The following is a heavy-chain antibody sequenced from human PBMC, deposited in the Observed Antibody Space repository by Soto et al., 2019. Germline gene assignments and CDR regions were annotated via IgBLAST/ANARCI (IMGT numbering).Heavy chain of an antibody. CDR1: GYTITSYY. V-gene: IGHV1-46*01. CDR3: ARAEQWLNVDY. CDR2: INPSGGST. Sequence: ASVKVSCKASGYTITSYYMHWVRQAPGQGLEWMGIINPSGGSTSYAQKFQGRVTMTRDTSTSTVYMELSSLRSEDTAVYYCARAEQWLNVDYWGQGTLVTVSS. D-gene: IGHD6-19*01. J-gene: IGHJ4*02.